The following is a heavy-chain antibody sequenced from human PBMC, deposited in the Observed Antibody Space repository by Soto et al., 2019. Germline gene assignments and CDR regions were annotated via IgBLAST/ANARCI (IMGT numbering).Heavy chain of an antibody. CDR3: ARDRHFASGGANWFDP. CDR1: GYTFTDYG. V-gene: IGHV1-18*01. J-gene: IGHJ5*02. Sequence: QVQPVQSGAEVMKPGASVKVSCKASGYTFTDYGVSWVRQAPGQGLEWMGWISAYNGDTKYAQKVQGRVTMTTDTSTSTAYMALRRLRSDDTAVYYCARDRHFASGGANWFDPWGQGTLVTVSS. D-gene: IGHD3-10*01. CDR2: ISAYNGDT.